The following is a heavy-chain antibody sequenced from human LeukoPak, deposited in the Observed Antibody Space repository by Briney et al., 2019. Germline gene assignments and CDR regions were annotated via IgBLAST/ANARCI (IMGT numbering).Heavy chain of an antibody. D-gene: IGHD6-6*01. V-gene: IGHV3-7*01. Sequence: GGSLRLSCAASGFTFSSYWMSWVRQAPGKGLEWVANIKQDGSEKYYVDSVKGRFTISRDNAKNSLYLQMNSPRAEDTAVYYCARARGTWYSSSSTYNWFDPWGQGTLVTVSS. CDR1: GFTFSSYW. CDR3: ARARGTWYSSSSTYNWFDP. J-gene: IGHJ5*02. CDR2: IKQDGSEK.